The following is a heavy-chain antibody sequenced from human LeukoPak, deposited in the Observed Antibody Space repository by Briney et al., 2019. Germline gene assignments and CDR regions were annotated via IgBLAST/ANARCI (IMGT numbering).Heavy chain of an antibody. D-gene: IGHD5-18*01. V-gene: IGHV4-59*03. CDR1: GASITSYY. Sequence: PSETLSLTCTVSGASITSYYWTWIRQPPGKGLEWIGFIHYSGGTNYNPSLKSRVTISVDTSKNQFSLNLSSVTAADTAVYYCAQGYRYGRFDYWGQGTLVTVSS. J-gene: IGHJ4*02. CDR3: AQGYRYGRFDY. CDR2: IHYSGGT.